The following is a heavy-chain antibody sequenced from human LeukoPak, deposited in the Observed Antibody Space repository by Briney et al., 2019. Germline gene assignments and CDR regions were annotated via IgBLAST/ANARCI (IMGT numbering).Heavy chain of an antibody. D-gene: IGHD3-10*01. Sequence: GGSLRLSCAASGFTFSSHSMNWVRQAPGKGLEWVSSISSSSSYIYYADSVKGRFTISRDNAKNSLYLQMNSLRAEDTAVYYCARDTPNYGSGRNYWGQGTLVTVSS. CDR3: ARDTPNYGSGRNY. V-gene: IGHV3-21*01. CDR2: ISSSSSYI. J-gene: IGHJ4*02. CDR1: GFTFSSHS.